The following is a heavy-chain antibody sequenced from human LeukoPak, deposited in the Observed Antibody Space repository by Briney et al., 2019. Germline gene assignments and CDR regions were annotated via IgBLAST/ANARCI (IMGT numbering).Heavy chain of an antibody. V-gene: IGHV4-31*03. CDR3: ARGFQIAGIDY. CDR2: IYDSGST. Sequence: PSETLSLTCTVSGGSISSGGYYWSWIRQHPGKGLEWIGYIYDSGSTYYNPSLKSRVTISVDTSKNQFSLKLSSVIAADTAVYYCARGFQIAGIDYWGQGTLVTVSS. CDR1: GGSISSGGYY. D-gene: IGHD2-15*01. J-gene: IGHJ4*02.